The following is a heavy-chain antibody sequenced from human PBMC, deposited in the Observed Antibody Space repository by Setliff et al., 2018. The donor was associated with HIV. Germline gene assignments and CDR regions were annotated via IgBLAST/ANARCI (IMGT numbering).Heavy chain of an antibody. J-gene: IGHJ4*02. Sequence: ASVKVSCKASGYSFSNYDINWVRQAAGQGLEWMGWMSPDTGKTDYAQRFQGRLTITVDKSTNTAYMALSSLRHDDTAIYYCARGIAATLDYWGQGTLVTVSS. D-gene: IGHD6-13*01. CDR1: GYSFSNYD. CDR3: ARGIAATLDY. CDR2: MSPDTGKT. V-gene: IGHV1-8*01.